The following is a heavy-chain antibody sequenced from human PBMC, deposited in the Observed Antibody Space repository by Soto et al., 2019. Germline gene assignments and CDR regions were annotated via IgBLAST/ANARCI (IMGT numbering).Heavy chain of an antibody. J-gene: IGHJ3*02. CDR1: GFTFSSYA. D-gene: IGHD4-4*01. CDR3: ARVPSKTTTAFDI. CDR2: IGGTGDQI. V-gene: IGHV3-23*01. Sequence: PGGSLRLSCAASGFTFSSYAMTWVRQAPGKGLEWVSAIGGTGDQIFYADSVRGRFTISRDNSKNTLYLQMNSLRAEDTAVYYCARVPSKTTTAFDIWGQGTMVTVSS.